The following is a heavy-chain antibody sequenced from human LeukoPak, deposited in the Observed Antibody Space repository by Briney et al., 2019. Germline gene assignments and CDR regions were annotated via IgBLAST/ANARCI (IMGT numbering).Heavy chain of an antibody. D-gene: IGHD6-19*01. V-gene: IGHV1-8*01. CDR1: GYTFSTYD. CDR3: ARGTGSGWYGNYYYGMDV. J-gene: IGHJ6*02. Sequence: ASVTVSCTASGYTFSTYDINWVRQATGQGLEWMGWMNPNSGNTGFAQKFQGRVTMTRNTSISTAYMELSSLRSEDTAVYYCARGTGSGWYGNYYYGMDVWGPGTTVAVSS. CDR2: MNPNSGNT.